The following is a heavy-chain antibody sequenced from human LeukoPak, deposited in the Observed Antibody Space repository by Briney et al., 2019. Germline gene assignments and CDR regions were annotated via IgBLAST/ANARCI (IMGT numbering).Heavy chain of an antibody. V-gene: IGHV4-4*07. Sequence: SETLSLTCTVSGGSISSYYWSWIRQPAGKGLEWIGRIYTSGSTNYNPSLKSRVTMSVDTSKNQFSLKLSSVTAADTAVYYCARVDPQSFPEYYFDYWGQGTLVTVSS. CDR2: IYTSGST. CDR1: GGSISSYY. CDR3: ARVDPQSFPEYYFDY. J-gene: IGHJ4*02.